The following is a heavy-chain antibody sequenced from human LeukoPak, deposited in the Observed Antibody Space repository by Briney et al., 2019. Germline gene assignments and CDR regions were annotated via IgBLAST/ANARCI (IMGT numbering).Heavy chain of an antibody. V-gene: IGHV3-7*03. J-gene: IGHJ4*02. D-gene: IGHD1-7*01. Sequence: PGGSLRLSCAASGFTFSNYWMSWVRQAPGKGLEWVANVKQDGSEIYYMDSVKGRFTISRDNAKNSLYLQMNSLRAEDTAVYYCAKVAGTWNYAHCDYWGQGTLVTVSS. CDR3: AKVAGTWNYAHCDY. CDR1: GFTFSNYW. CDR2: VKQDGSEI.